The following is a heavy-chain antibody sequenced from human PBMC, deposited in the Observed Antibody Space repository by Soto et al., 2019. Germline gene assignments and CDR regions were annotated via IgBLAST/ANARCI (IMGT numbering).Heavy chain of an antibody. Sequence: QVQLVQSGAEVKKPGSSVKVSYKASGGTFSSYAISWVRQAPGQGLEWMGGIIPIPGTANYAQKFQGRVTITADESTSTAYMELSSLRSEDTAVYYCARSQGSSTSLEIYYYYYYGMDVWGHGTTVTVSS. CDR2: IIPIPGTA. J-gene: IGHJ6*02. D-gene: IGHD2-2*01. CDR1: GGTFSSYA. V-gene: IGHV1-69*01. CDR3: ARSQGSSTSLEIYYYYYYGMDV.